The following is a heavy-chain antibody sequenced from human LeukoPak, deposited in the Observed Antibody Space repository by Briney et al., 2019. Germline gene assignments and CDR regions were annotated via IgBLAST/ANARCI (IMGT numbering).Heavy chain of an antibody. CDR1: GFTFSSYG. V-gene: IGHV3-30*18. CDR2: ISFDGRNK. Sequence: GGSLRLSCAASGFTFSSYGMHGVRQAPGKGLEWVAVISFDGRNKYFADSVKGRFTISRDNSKNTLYLQMNSLRAEDTAVYDCAKYCSGRNCYSGLYWGQGTLVTVSS. CDR3: AKYCSGRNCYSGLY. D-gene: IGHD2-15*01. J-gene: IGHJ4*02.